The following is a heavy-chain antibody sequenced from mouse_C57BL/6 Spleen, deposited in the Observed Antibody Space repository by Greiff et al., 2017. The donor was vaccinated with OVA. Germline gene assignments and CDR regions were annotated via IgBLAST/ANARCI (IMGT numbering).Heavy chain of an antibody. CDR2: IDPENGDT. J-gene: IGHJ2*01. V-gene: IGHV14-4*01. CDR1: GFNIKDDY. D-gene: IGHD4-1*01. CDR3: STQGSNSYFDY. Sequence: VQLQQPGAELVRPGASVKLSCTASGFNIKDDYMHWVKQRPEQGLEWIGWIDPENGDTEYASKFQGKATITEDTYSNTAYLQLSSLTSEDTAVYFCSTQGSNSYFDYWGQGTTLTVSS.